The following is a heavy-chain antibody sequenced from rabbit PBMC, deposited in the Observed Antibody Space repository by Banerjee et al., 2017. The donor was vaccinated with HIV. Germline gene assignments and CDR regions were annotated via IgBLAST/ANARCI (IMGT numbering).Heavy chain of an antibody. Sequence: QEQLEESGGGLVQPEGSLALTCKASGFTISSSYWMSWVRQAPGKGLEWIGCIYGGSGSTYYASWAKGRFTISKTSSTTVTLQMTSLTAADTATYFCARDYTGYSYYYFDLWGPGTLVTVS. V-gene: IGHV1S45*01. J-gene: IGHJ4*01. D-gene: IGHD7-1*01. CDR1: GFTISSSYW. CDR2: IYGGSGST. CDR3: ARDYTGYSYYYFDL.